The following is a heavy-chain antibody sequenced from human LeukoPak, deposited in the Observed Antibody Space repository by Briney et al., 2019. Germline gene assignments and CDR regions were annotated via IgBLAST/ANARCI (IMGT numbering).Heavy chain of an antibody. J-gene: IGHJ4*02. CDR1: GFPFDDYG. CDR3: AREIRGYSYFDQ. CDR2: INWNGGST. Sequence: GGSLRLSCAASGFPFDDYGMSWVRQAPGKGLEWVSGINWNGGSTGYADSVKGRFTISRDNAKNSLYLQMNSLRAEDTAVYYCAREIRGYSYFDQWGQGTLVTVSS. D-gene: IGHD1-26*01. V-gene: IGHV3-20*04.